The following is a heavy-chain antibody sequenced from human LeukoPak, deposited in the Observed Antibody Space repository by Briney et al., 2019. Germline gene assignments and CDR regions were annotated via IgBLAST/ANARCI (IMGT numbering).Heavy chain of an antibody. V-gene: IGHV3-30*18. Sequence: GGSLRLSCAASGFTFSSYGMHWVRQAPGKGLEWVAITSYDGSNKYYADSVKGRFTISRDNSKNTLYLQMNSLRAEDTAVYYCAKDKGQQLLLNWFDPWGQGTLVTVSS. CDR2: TSYDGSNK. J-gene: IGHJ5*02. CDR1: GFTFSSYG. D-gene: IGHD2-2*01. CDR3: AKDKGQQLLLNWFDP.